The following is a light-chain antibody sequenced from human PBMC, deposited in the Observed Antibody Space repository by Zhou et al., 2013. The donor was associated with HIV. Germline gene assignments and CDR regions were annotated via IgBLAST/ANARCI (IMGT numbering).Light chain of an antibody. CDR1: QGISNY. Sequence: DTQLTQSPSFVSASVGDRVTITCRASQGISNYLAWYQQKSGKVPNLLIYAASTLQSGVPSRFSGSGSGTDFTLTISSLQPEDVATYYCQKYNSAPRSFGQGTRLEIK. J-gene: IGKJ5*01. CDR3: QKYNSAPRS. CDR2: AAS. V-gene: IGKV1-27*01.